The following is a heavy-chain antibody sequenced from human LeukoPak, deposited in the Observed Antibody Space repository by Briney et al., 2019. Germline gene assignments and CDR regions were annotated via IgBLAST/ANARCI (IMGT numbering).Heavy chain of an antibody. D-gene: IGHD2-15*01. CDR3: ARAGGVVVAATPNWFDP. CDR1: GYTFTSYY. Sequence: ASVKVSCKASGYTFTSYYINWVRQATGQGLEWMGWMNPNSGNTGYAQKFQGRVTMTRNTSISTAYMELSSLRSEDTAVYYCARAGGVVVAATPNWFDPWGQGTLVTVSS. J-gene: IGHJ5*02. CDR2: MNPNSGNT. V-gene: IGHV1-8*01.